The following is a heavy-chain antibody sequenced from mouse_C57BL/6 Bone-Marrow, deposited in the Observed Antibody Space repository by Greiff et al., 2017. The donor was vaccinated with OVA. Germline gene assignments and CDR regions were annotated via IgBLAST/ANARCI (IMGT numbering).Heavy chain of an antibody. CDR1: GFTFTDYY. V-gene: IGHV7-3*01. CDR3: ARRSYYYSNYVDYFDY. J-gene: IGHJ2*01. D-gene: IGHD2-5*01. CDR2: IRNKANGYTT. Sequence: EVKLMESGGGLVQPGGSLSLSCAASGFTFTDYYMSWVRQPPGKALEWLGFIRNKANGYTTEYSASVKGRFTISRDNSQSILYLQMNALRAEDSATYYCARRSYYYSNYVDYFDYWGQGTTLTVSS.